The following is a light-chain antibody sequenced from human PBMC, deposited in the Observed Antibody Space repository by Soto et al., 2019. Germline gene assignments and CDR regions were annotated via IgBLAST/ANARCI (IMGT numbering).Light chain of an antibody. CDR2: AAS. CDR1: QDISSW. J-gene: IGKJ4*01. Sequence: DIQMTQSPSSVSASVGDRVTMTCRASQDISSWVAWYQQKPGKAPKLLISAASSLQSGVPRRFSGSGSGTDFTLIISSLQPEDFATYFCQQGDSFQLTFGGGTKVDIK. V-gene: IGKV1-12*01. CDR3: QQGDSFQLT.